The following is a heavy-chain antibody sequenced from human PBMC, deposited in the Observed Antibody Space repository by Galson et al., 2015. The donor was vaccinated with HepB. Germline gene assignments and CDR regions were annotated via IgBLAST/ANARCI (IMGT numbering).Heavy chain of an antibody. CDR1: GGTFSSYA. Sequence: SVKVSCKASGGTFSSYAISWVRQAPGQGLEWMGRIIPILGIANYAQKFQGRVTITADKSTSTAYMELSSLRSEDTAVYYCAREEYYYGSGSYYAFDYWGQGTLVTVSS. CDR3: AREEYYYGSGSYYAFDY. V-gene: IGHV1-69*04. D-gene: IGHD3-10*01. CDR2: IIPILGIA. J-gene: IGHJ4*02.